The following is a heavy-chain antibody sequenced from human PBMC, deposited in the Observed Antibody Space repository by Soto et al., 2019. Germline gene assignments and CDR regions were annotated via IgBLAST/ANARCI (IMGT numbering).Heavy chain of an antibody. Sequence: GGSLRLSCAASGFTFSSYAMGWVRQGPGKGLEWVAVVSSTTNYIYYGDSMKGRFTISRDNAKNSLYLEMNSLRAEDTAVYYCARESEDLTSNFDYWGQGTLVTVSS. J-gene: IGHJ4*02. CDR3: ARESEDLTSNFDY. V-gene: IGHV3-21*06. CDR2: VSSTTNYI. CDR1: GFTFSSYA.